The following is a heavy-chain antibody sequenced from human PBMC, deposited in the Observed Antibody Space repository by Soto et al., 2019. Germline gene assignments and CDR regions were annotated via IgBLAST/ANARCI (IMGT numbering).Heavy chain of an antibody. Sequence: SETLSLTCTVSGGSISSSSYYWGWIRQPPGKGLEWIGSIYYSGSTYYNPSLKSRVTISVDTSKNQFSLKLSSVTAADTAVYYCARQGYRGYGTFDIWGQGTMVTVSS. CDR3: ARQGYRGYGTFDI. CDR1: GGSISSSSYY. D-gene: IGHD3-16*02. V-gene: IGHV4-39*01. CDR2: IYYSGST. J-gene: IGHJ3*02.